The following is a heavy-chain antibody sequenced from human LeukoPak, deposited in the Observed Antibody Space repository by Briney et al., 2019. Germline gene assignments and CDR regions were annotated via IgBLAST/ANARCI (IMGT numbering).Heavy chain of an antibody. CDR1: GGSISSYY. CDR2: IYSDGST. CDR3: ASYIITHAFDI. J-gene: IGHJ3*02. Sequence: SETLSLTCTVSGGSISSYYWSWIRQPAGKGLEWIGRIYSDGSTSYNPSLKSRVTMSVDTSKKQFSLKLSSVIAADTAVYFCASYIITHAFDIWGQGTLVTVSS. D-gene: IGHD3-16*01. V-gene: IGHV4-4*07.